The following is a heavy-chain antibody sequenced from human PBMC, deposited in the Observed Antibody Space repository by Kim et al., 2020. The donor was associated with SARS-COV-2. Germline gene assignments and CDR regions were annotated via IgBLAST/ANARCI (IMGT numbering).Heavy chain of an antibody. CDR2: ISPDGSNK. J-gene: IGHJ4*02. V-gene: IGHV3-33*05. CDR3: VRDGRTEGIDY. Sequence: GGSLRLSCAASGFTFSSHGMHWVRQAPGKGLEWVALISPDGSNKYYLDSVKGRFTISRDNSKNTLSLQMNSLRAADTSVYYCVRDGRTEGIDYWGQGILVTVSS. CDR1: GFTFSSHG.